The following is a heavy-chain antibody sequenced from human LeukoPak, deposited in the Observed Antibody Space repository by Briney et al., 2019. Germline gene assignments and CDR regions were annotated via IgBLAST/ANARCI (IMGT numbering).Heavy chain of an antibody. V-gene: IGHV3-15*01. CDR2: IKSKSSGGTT. J-gene: IGHJ3*01. CDR3: TTDAPYYYGSGTKTDAFDL. CDR1: GFTFSNAW. Sequence: GGSLRLSCAASGFTFSNAWMYRVRQAPGKGLEWVGRIKSKSSGGTTDYAAPVKGRFTISRDDSKNTLYLQMSSLKTEDTAVYYCTTDAPYYYGSGTKTDAFDLWGQGTMVTVSS. D-gene: IGHD3-10*01.